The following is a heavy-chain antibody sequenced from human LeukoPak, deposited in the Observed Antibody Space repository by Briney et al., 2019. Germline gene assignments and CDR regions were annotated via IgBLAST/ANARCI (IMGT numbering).Heavy chain of an antibody. Sequence: GASVKVSCKASGCTFTSYGINWVRQAPGQGLEWMGWISAYNGNTNYAQKLQDRVTMTTDTSTSTAYMELRSLRSDDTAIYYCARMMSIPVAGHRPLFDYWGQGTLVTVSS. CDR2: ISAYNGNT. CDR3: ARMMSIPVAGHRPLFDY. D-gene: IGHD6-19*01. CDR1: GCTFTSYG. J-gene: IGHJ4*02. V-gene: IGHV1-18*01.